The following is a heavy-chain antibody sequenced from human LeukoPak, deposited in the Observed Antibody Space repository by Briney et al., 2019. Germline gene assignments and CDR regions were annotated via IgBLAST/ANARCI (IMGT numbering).Heavy chain of an antibody. CDR2: IWYDGSNK. CDR1: GFTFSSYG. V-gene: IGHV3-33*01. Sequence: GGSLRLSCAASGFTFSSYGMHWVRQAPGKGLEWVAVIWYDGSNKYYADSVKGRFTISRDNSKNTLYLQMNSLRAEDTAVYYCARVQGMVYYYYMDVWGKGTTVTVSS. J-gene: IGHJ6*03. D-gene: IGHD2-15*01. CDR3: ARVQGMVYYYYMDV.